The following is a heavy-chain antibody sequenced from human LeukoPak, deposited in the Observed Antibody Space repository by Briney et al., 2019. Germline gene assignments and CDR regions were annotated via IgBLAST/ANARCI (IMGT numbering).Heavy chain of an antibody. J-gene: IGHJ5*02. CDR2: IIPIFGTA. V-gene: IGHV1-69*05. D-gene: IGHD3-3*01. CDR3: ARDGTYYDFWRVGWFDP. Sequence: GASVKVSCKASGYTFTGYYMHWVRQAPGQGLEWMGGIIPIFGTANYAQKFQGRVTITTDESTSTAYMELSSLRSEDTAVYYCARDGTYYDFWRVGWFDPWGQGTLVTVSS. CDR1: GYTFTGYY.